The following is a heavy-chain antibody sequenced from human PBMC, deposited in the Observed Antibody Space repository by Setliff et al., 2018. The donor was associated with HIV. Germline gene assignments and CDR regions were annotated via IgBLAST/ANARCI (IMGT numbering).Heavy chain of an antibody. J-gene: IGHJ6*03. CDR3: ARGRNYDSSGYGDYYYYMDV. V-gene: IGHV1-69*13. D-gene: IGHD3-22*01. CDR2: IIPIFGTT. CDR1: GGTFSSYP. Sequence: SVKVSCKASGGTFSSYPTSWVRQAPGQGLEWMGGIIPIFGTTHYAQKFQGRVTVTADESTSTAYMQLSSLRSDDTAVYYCARGRNYDSSGYGDYYYYMDVWGKGTTVTVSS.